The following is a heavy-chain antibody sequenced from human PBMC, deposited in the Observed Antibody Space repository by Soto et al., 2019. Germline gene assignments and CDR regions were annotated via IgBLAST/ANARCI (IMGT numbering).Heavy chain of an antibody. V-gene: IGHV1-8*01. CDR3: AKGIN. Sequence: QVHLVQSGAEVKRPGASVRVSCKASGYTFTSYDINWVRQATGQGLEWLGGMNPNGGNTGYAQKFQGRITLTRSTSTSTAYMGLTRLRSEDTAVYYCAKGINWGQATMVTVSS. CDR2: MNPNGGNT. J-gene: IGHJ3*01. CDR1: GYTFTSYD.